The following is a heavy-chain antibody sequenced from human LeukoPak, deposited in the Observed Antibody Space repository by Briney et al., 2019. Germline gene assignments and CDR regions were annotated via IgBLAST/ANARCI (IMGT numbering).Heavy chain of an antibody. D-gene: IGHD6-13*01. CDR2: ISTFSPKT. J-gene: IGHJ4*02. CDR1: GYTFNSYG. Sequence: GASVKVSCKASGYTFNSYGIPWVRQAPRQGLAWVGWISTFSPKTDYAQKVQGRGSVTTDTSTSTAYMELSRLRADDTAVYYCARESRIAEADFDYWGQGTLVTVSS. CDR3: ARESRIAEADFDY. V-gene: IGHV1-18*01.